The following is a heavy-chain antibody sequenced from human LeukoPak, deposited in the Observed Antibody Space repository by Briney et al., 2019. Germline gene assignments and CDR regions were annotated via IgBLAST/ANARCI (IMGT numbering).Heavy chain of an antibody. J-gene: IGHJ4*02. V-gene: IGHV3-66*01. CDR3: VRDFHVRLYDTGGYSY. Sequence: GGSLRLSCAASGFTLTRNHMNWVRQVPGKGLEWVSIIYSSDATYYADSVKGRFAVSRDKAKNTLYLQINSLRAEDTAVYYCVRDFHVRLYDTGGYSYWGQGTLVTVSS. D-gene: IGHD3-22*01. CDR1: GFTLTRNH. CDR2: IYSSDAT.